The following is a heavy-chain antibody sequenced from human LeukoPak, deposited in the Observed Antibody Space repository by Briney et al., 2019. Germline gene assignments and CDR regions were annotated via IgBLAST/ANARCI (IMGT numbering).Heavy chain of an antibody. CDR1: GYTFTDYY. D-gene: IGHD1-1*01. V-gene: IGHV1-2*02. J-gene: IGHJ4*02. Sequence: ASVKVSCKASGYTFTDYYMHWVRQAPGQGLEWMGWINPKSGGTNYAQKFQGRVSMTRDTSISTAYMVLSRLTSDDTAVYHCARATGFDYWGQGTLVTVSS. CDR2: INPKSGGT. CDR3: ARATGFDY.